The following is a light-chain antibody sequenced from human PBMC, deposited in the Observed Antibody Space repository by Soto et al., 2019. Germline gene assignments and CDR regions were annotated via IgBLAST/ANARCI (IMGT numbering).Light chain of an antibody. J-gene: IGLJ2*01. CDR3: ETWDSNTRV. CDR2: LEGSGSY. Sequence: QLVLTQSSSASASLGSSVKLTCTLSSGHSTYIIAWHQQQPGKAPRYLMKLEGSGSYNKGSGVPDRFSASSSGADRYLTISNLQFEDEADYYCETWDSNTRVFGGGTKLTVL. V-gene: IGLV4-60*02. CDR1: SGHSTYI.